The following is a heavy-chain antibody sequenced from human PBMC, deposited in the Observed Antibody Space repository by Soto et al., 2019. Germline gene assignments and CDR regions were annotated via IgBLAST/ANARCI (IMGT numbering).Heavy chain of an antibody. CDR3: VRGGYLHACDI. CDR1: GFTFSSYW. V-gene: IGHV3-74*01. CDR2: MNNDGSYI. Sequence: PGGSLRLSCAASGFTFSSYWMYWVRQAPGKGLEWVSHMNNDGSYIIYAESVKGRFTFSRDNAKNTLYLQMNSLRAEDTAVYCCVRGGYLHACDIWGQGTVVTVSS. J-gene: IGHJ3*02. D-gene: IGHD6-13*01.